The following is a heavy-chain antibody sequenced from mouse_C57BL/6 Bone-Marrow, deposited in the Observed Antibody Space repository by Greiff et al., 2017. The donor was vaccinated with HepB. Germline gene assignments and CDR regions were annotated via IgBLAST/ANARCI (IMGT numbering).Heavy chain of an antibody. CDR1: GYTFTDYN. J-gene: IGHJ3*01. CDR3: ARGELSWFAY. CDR2: INPNNGGT. Sequence: VQLKQSGPELVKPGASVKIPCKASGYTFTDYNMDWVKQSHGKSLEWIGDINPNNGGTIYNQKFKGKATLTVDKSSSTAYMELRSLTSEDTAVYYCARGELSWFAYWGQGTLVTVSA. V-gene: IGHV1-18*01.